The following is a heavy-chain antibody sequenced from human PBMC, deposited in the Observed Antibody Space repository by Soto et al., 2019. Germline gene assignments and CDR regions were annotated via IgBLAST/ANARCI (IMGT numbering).Heavy chain of an antibody. V-gene: IGHV4-59*01. CDR3: ATIAVAGTGWYYMDV. CDR2: IYYSGST. Sequence: PSETLSLTCTVSGGSIRSYYWSLIRQPPGKGLEWIGYIYYSGSTNYNPSLKSRVTISVDTSKNQFSLKLSSVTAADTAVYYCATIAVAGTGWYYMDVWGKGTTVTVSS. D-gene: IGHD6-19*01. CDR1: GGSIRSYY. J-gene: IGHJ6*03.